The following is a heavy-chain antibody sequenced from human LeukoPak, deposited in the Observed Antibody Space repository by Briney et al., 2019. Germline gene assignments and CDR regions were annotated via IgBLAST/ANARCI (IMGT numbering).Heavy chain of an antibody. J-gene: IGHJ4*02. CDR3: ASARRAAVAGRFAS. CDR2: IYHSGNT. V-gene: IGHV4-4*09. CDR1: GASMSSNY. Sequence: SETLSLTCNVSGASMSSNYGSCIRQPPGKRLEWIGYIYHSGNTNYSPSLESRVTMSVDESKNQFSLRVHFVSAADTAVYYCASARRAAVAGRFASWGQGTLVTVSS. D-gene: IGHD6-19*01.